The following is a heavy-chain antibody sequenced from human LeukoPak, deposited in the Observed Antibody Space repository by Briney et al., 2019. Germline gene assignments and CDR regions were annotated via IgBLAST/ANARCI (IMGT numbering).Heavy chain of an antibody. CDR1: GGSISSYY. Sequence: SETLSLTCTVSGGSISSYYWGWIRQPPGKGLESIGYIYYSGSTNYNPSLKSRVTISIDTSKNPFSLNLGSVTAADTAIYYCARQNFLVTTGGPSFYFDYWGQGALVTVSS. CDR3: ARQNFLVTTGGPSFYFDY. V-gene: IGHV4-59*08. CDR2: IYYSGST. D-gene: IGHD4-17*01. J-gene: IGHJ4*02.